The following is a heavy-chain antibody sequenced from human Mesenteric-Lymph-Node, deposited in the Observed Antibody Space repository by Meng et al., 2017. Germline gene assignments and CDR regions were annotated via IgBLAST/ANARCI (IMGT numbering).Heavy chain of an antibody. V-gene: IGHV4-34*01. CDR2: INLSGST. CDR1: GGSFSGYY. Sequence: SETLSLTCAVYGGSFSGYYWSWIRQPPGKGLEWIGEINLSGSTNYNPSLKSRVTISVDTSKNQFSLKLSSVTAADTAVYYCASYRGSSGGYWGQGTLVTVSS. J-gene: IGHJ4*02. CDR3: ASYRGSSGGY. D-gene: IGHD2-15*01.